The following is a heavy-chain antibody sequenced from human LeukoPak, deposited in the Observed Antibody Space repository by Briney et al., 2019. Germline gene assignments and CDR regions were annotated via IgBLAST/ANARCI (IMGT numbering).Heavy chain of an antibody. J-gene: IGHJ4*02. D-gene: IGHD4-17*01. CDR2: IYYSGTT. CDR3: ARHHDYGDFTGVSYFDY. CDR1: GDYISRGEYY. Sequence: PSQTLSLTCTVSGDYISRGEYYWRWIRQHPGKGLEWIVYIYYSGTTYYNPSLESRVTISVDTSKNQFSLKLSSVTAADTAVYYCARHHDYGDFTGVSYFDYWGQGTLVTVSS. V-gene: IGHV4-31*03.